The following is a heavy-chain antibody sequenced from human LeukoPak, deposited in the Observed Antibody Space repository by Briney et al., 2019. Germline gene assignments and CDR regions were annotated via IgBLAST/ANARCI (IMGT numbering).Heavy chain of an antibody. CDR3: AKGNKMGRFDWDIGY. Sequence: RGSLRLSCAASGFTFDDYAMHWVRQAPGKGLEWVSLISWDGGSTYYADSVKGRFTISRDNSKNSLYLQMNSLRAEDTALYYCAKGNKMGRFDWDIGYWGQGTLATVSS. CDR2: ISWDGGST. V-gene: IGHV3-43D*03. J-gene: IGHJ4*02. D-gene: IGHD3-9*01. CDR1: GFTFDDYA.